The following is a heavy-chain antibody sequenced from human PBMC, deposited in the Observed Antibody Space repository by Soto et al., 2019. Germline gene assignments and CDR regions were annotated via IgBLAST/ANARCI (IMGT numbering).Heavy chain of an antibody. D-gene: IGHD2-21*01. Sequence: QAQLVESGGGVVQPGRSLRLSCAASGFTFNIYALHWVRQAPGKGLEWVAVISFDGSKKYYSDSVKGRFTISRDNLKNTLYLQMNNLRVEDAAVYYCARGLHSLFDYWGQGTLVTVSS. V-gene: IGHV3-30-3*01. CDR2: ISFDGSKK. CDR3: ARGLHSLFDY. CDR1: GFTFNIYA. J-gene: IGHJ4*02.